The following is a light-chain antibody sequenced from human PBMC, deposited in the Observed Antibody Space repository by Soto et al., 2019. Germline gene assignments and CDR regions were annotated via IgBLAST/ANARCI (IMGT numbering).Light chain of an antibody. CDR3: QQRSNWPPT. J-gene: IGKJ2*01. CDR1: QSVSSY. Sequence: EIVLTQSPATLSLSPGERATLSCRASQSVSSYLAWYQQKPGQAPRLLIYDASNRATGIPARFSGSGSGTDITPTISSLEPEDVAVYYCQQRSNWPPTFGQGNKLEIK. V-gene: IGKV3-11*01. CDR2: DAS.